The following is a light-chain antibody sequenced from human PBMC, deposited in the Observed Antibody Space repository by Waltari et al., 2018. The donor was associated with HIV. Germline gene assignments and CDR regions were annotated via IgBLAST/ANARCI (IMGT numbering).Light chain of an antibody. V-gene: IGLV3-19*01. J-gene: IGLJ2*01. CDR1: RHTRYY. CDR2: GKN. CDR3: SSRDSNGDHLVV. Sequence: SSELTQEPAVSVALGQTVRITCQGDRHTRYYGSWYHQKPGQAPVLVIYGKNSRPSGIPDRFSGSGSGDTYSLTITGAQSEDEGDYYCSSRDSNGDHLVVFGGGTKLTVL.